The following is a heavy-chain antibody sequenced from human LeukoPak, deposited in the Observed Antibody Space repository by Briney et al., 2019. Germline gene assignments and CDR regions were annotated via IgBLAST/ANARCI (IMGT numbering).Heavy chain of an antibody. CDR2: IYPGDSDT. CDR1: GYSFTSYW. D-gene: IGHD3-22*01. Sequence: GESLKISCKGSGYSFTSYWIGWVRQMPGKGLEWMGIIYPGDSDTRYSPSFQGQVTISADKSISTAYLQWSSLKASDTAMYYCARLSSGSLIYYYGMDVWGQGTTVTVSS. V-gene: IGHV5-51*01. CDR3: ARLSSGSLIYYYGMDV. J-gene: IGHJ6*02.